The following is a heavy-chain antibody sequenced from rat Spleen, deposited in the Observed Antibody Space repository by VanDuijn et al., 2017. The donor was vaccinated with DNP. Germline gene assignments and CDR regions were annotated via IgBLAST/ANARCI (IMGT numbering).Heavy chain of an antibody. J-gene: IGHJ2*01. D-gene: IGHD1-7*01. CDR2: ISYSGIT. CDR1: GYSITSNY. V-gene: IGHV3-1*01. CDR3: ARWTRYFDY. Sequence: EVQLQESGSGLVKPSQSLALTCSVTGYSITSNYLGWIRKFPGNKMEWIGHISYSGITTYNPSLKSRISIIRDTSKNHFFLQLSSVTTEDTATYYCARWTRYFDYWGQGVMVTVSS.